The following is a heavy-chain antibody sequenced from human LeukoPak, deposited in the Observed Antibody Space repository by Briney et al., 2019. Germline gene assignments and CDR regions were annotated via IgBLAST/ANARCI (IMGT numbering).Heavy chain of an antibody. CDR2: INHSGST. CDR1: GGSFSGYY. Sequence: KPSETLSLTCAVYGGSFSGYYWCWIRQPPGKGLEWIGEINHSGSTNYNPSPKSRVTISVDTSKNQFSLKLSSVTAADTAVYYCAGAVAGGGYYFDYWGQGTLVTVSS. D-gene: IGHD6-19*01. CDR3: AGAVAGGGYYFDY. J-gene: IGHJ4*02. V-gene: IGHV4-34*01.